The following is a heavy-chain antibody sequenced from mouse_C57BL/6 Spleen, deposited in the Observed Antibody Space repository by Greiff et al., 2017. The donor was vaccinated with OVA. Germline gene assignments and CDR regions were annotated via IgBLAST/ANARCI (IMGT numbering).Heavy chain of an antibody. J-gene: IGHJ4*01. V-gene: IGHV3-8*01. CDR1: GYSITSDY. CDR2: ISYSGST. D-gene: IGHD1-1*01. Sequence: EVKVVESGPGLAKPSQTLSLTCSVTGYSITSDYWNWIRKFPGNKLEYMGYISYSGSTYYNPSLKSRISITRDTSKNQYYLQLNSVTTEDTATYYCARYHYGSSAYYAMDYWGQGTSVTVSS. CDR3: ARYHYGSSAYYAMDY.